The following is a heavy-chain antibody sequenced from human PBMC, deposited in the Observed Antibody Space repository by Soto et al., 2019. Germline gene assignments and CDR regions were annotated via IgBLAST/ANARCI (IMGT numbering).Heavy chain of an antibody. Sequence: GGSLRLSCAASGFTFSSYAMHWVRQAPGKGLEWVAVISYDGSNKYYADSVKGRFTISRDNSKNTLYLQMNSLRAEDTAVYYCARGVLLWFGALSPTYAGAFDIWGRGTMVTVSS. CDR1: GFTFSSYA. CDR2: ISYDGSNK. D-gene: IGHD3-10*01. V-gene: IGHV3-30-3*01. J-gene: IGHJ3*02. CDR3: ARGVLLWFGALSPTYAGAFDI.